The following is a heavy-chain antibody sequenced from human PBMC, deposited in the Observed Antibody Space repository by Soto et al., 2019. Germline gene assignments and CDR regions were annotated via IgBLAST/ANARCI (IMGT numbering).Heavy chain of an antibody. D-gene: IGHD1-1*01. V-gene: IGHV3-23*01. Sequence: PGGSLRLSCAASGFTFSSYAMSWVRQTPGKGLEWVSTLSGSGGTTYYADSVKGQFTISRDNSKSTLYLQMNSLRAEDTAVYYCARDRRINWPYYYYGMDVWGQGTTVTVSS. CDR1: GFTFSSYA. CDR2: LSGSGGTT. CDR3: ARDRRINWPYYYYGMDV. J-gene: IGHJ6*02.